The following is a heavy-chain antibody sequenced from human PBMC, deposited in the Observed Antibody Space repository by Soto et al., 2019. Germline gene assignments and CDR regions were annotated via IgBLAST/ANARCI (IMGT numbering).Heavy chain of an antibody. V-gene: IGHV6-1*01. J-gene: IGHJ4*02. D-gene: IGHD6-19*01. CDR1: GDSVSSTSAA. CDR2: TYYRSKWYN. CDR3: ARETIALSASFDR. Sequence: QTLSLTCAISGDSVSSTSAAWNWIRQSPSRGLEWLGRTYYRSKWYNDYAVSVRSRITINPDTSKNQFSLQLNSVAPEDTAVDYCARETIALSASFDRWGQGTLVTVSS.